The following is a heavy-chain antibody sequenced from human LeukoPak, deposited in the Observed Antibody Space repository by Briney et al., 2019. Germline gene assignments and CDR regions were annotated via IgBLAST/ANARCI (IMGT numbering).Heavy chain of an antibody. D-gene: IGHD1-26*01. CDR1: GGAISRYY. CDR2: IYYSGST. J-gene: IGHJ6*03. Sequence: SETLSLTCSVSGGAISRYYWSWIRQPPGKGLEWIGYIYYSGSTNYNPSLKSRVTISVDTSKNQFSLKLSSVTAADTAVYYWASGAYSYYYMDVWGKGTTVTISS. V-gene: IGHV4-59*01. CDR3: ASGAYSYYYMDV.